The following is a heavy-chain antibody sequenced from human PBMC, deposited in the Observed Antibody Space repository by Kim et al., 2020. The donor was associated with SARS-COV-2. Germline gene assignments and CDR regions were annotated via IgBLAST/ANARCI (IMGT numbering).Heavy chain of an antibody. J-gene: IGHJ4*02. CDR1: GFTFSSYA. V-gene: IGHV3-23*01. CDR2: ISGSGGST. CDR3: AKPRGNWNDEYYFDY. D-gene: IGHD1-1*01. Sequence: GGSLRLSCAASGFTFSSYAMSWVRQAPGKGLEWVSAISGSGGSTYYADSVKGRFTISRDNSKNTLYLQMNSLRAEDTAVYYCAKPRGNWNDEYYFDYWGQGTLVTVSS.